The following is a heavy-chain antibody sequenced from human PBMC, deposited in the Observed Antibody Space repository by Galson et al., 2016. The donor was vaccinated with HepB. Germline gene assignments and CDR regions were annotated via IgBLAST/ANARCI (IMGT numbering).Heavy chain of an antibody. CDR2: IRGGDTNT. CDR3: ARDHDWAFDY. D-gene: IGHD3-9*01. J-gene: IGHJ4*02. Sequence: SLRLSCAASGFTFSTYSMNWVRQAPGKGLEWIAYIRGGDTNTDYAVSVKGRFTISRDDATNSLFLQMNSLRDEDTAIYYCARDHDWAFDYWGQGTLVSVPS. CDR1: GFTFSTYS. V-gene: IGHV3-48*02.